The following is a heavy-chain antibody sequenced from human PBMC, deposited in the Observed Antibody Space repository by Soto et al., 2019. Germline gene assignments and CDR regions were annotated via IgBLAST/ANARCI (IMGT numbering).Heavy chain of an antibody. CDR2: INPNNGGT. D-gene: IGHD2-21*02. CDR1: GYTFTGYY. J-gene: IGHJ4*02. CDR3: ARGQYGGNSVDY. Sequence: ASVKVSCKASGYTFTGYYMHWVRQAPGQGLEWMGWINPNNGGTNYAQKFQGRVTMTRDTSISTAYMELSRLRSDDTAAYYCARGQYGGNSVDYWGQGTLVTVSS. V-gene: IGHV1-2*02.